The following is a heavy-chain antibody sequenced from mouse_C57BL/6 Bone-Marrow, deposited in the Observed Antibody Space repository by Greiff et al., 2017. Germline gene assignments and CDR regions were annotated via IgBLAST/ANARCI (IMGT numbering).Heavy chain of an antibody. CDR1: GYTFTSYW. J-gene: IGHJ1*03. Sequence: QVQLQQPGAELVKPAASVKLSCNASGYTFTSYWLHWLKQRPGQGLVWWGMILPNSGSPNYNEKFKSKATLTVDKSSSTAYMQLSSLTSEDSAVYYCARGPYYGNCVRYFDVWGTGTTVTVSS. V-gene: IGHV1-64*01. D-gene: IGHD2-10*01. CDR3: ARGPYYGNCVRYFDV. CDR2: ILPNSGSP.